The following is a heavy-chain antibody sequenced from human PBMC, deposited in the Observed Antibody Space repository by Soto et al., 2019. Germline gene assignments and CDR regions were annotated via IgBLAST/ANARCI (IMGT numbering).Heavy chain of an antibody. D-gene: IGHD1-26*01. V-gene: IGHV3-53*01. CDR3: ARPHSAAFAWAAES. CDR1: GFSVSSNY. CDR2: VSDVERT. J-gene: IGHJ5*02. Sequence: EVRLVESGGGLIQPGGSLRLSCEVSGFSVSSNYMSWVRQAPGKGLEWVSVVSDVERTNFAASVKCRFTVSRDISKRTVFLQMNSLRAEDTAVYYCARPHSAAFAWAAESWGQGTLVIVSS.